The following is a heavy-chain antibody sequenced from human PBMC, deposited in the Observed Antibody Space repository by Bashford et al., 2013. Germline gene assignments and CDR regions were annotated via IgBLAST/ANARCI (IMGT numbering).Heavy chain of an antibody. Sequence: GGSLRLSCAGSGFTFSDYYMSWIRQAPGKGLEWVSYISSSGNTIYYAGSVKARFTISRDNAKNSLYLQLNSLRVEDTAVYYCVRAPALGGYDLWGQGTLVTVSS. CDR2: ISSSGNTI. D-gene: IGHD5-18*01. CDR3: VRAPALGGYDL. CDR1: GFTFSDYY. J-gene: IGHJ5*02. V-gene: IGHV3-11*01.